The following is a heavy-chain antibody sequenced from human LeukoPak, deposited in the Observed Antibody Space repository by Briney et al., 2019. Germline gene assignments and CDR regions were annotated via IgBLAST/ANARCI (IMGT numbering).Heavy chain of an antibody. Sequence: PGGSLRLSCAASGFSFSSYSKNWVRQAPGKGLEWVSSISSSSSYIYYADSVKGRFTISRDNAKNSLYLQINSLRAEDTAVYYCARDDNFGLNYYYYMDVWGKGTTVTVSS. CDR1: GFSFSSYS. CDR2: ISSSSSYI. V-gene: IGHV3-21*01. J-gene: IGHJ6*03. D-gene: IGHD3/OR15-3a*01. CDR3: ARDDNFGLNYYYYMDV.